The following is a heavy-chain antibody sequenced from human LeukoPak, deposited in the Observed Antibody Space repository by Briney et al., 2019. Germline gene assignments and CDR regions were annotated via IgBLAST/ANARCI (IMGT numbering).Heavy chain of an antibody. V-gene: IGHV3-23*01. CDR3: AKDKDPSMVTSHYFHY. CDR2: INHSGGSI. CDR1: GFTFSTYA. J-gene: IGHJ4*02. D-gene: IGHD5-18*01. Sequence: PGGSLRLSCAASGFTFSTYAMNWVRQAPGKGLEWVSAINHSGGSIYYADSVKGRFTVSRDNSKNTLYLRMNSPRAEDTAIYYCAKDKDPSMVTSHYFHYWGQGALVTVSS.